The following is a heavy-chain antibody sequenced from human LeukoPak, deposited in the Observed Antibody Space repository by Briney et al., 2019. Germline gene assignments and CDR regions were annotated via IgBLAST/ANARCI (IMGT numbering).Heavy chain of an antibody. D-gene: IGHD3-22*01. CDR1: GFTFSSYG. CDR3: AKPYYDSSGYSTPYYFDY. J-gene: IGHJ4*02. CDR2: IRYDGSNK. Sequence: GGSLRLSCAASGFTFSSYGMHWVRQAPGKGLEWVAFIRYDGSNKYYADSVKGRFTISRDNSKNTLYLQMNSLRAEDTAVYYCAKPYYDSSGYSTPYYFDYWGQGSLVTVSS. V-gene: IGHV3-30*02.